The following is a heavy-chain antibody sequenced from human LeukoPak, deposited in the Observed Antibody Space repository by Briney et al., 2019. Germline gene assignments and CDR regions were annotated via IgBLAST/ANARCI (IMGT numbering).Heavy chain of an antibody. CDR2: IKPDGGEK. J-gene: IGHJ4*02. Sequence: GGSLRLSCAASGFTFSSYMMTGVRQAPGKGLEWVANIKPDGGEKFYVDSVRGRFTISRDNTKNLLFLQMNGLRVEDTAVYYCARGDAFSGDHWGQGTLVTVSS. V-gene: IGHV3-7*04. CDR3: ARGDAFSGDH. CDR1: GFTFSSYM.